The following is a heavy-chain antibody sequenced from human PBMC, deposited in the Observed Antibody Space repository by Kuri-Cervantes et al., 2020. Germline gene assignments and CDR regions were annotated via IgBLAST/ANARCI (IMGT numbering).Heavy chain of an antibody. CDR1: GGSISSGGYY. Sequence: SETLSLTCTVSGGSISSGGYYWSWIRQHPGKGLEWIGYIYYSGSTYYNPSLKTRVTMSVDTSKNQFSLKLSSVTAADTAVYYCAREEGGYVSSWGLDYWGQGTLVTVSS. J-gene: IGHJ4*02. CDR3: AREEGGYVSSWGLDY. CDR2: IYYSGST. V-gene: IGHV4-31*03. D-gene: IGHD6-13*01.